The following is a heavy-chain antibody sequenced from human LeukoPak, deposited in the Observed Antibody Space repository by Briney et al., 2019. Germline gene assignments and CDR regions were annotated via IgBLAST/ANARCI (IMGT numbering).Heavy chain of an antibody. D-gene: IGHD3-9*01. CDR3: AKLSLAVDWVNAFDI. J-gene: IGHJ3*02. Sequence: GGSLRLSCVVSGFTFDDYAMHWVRQAPGKGLEWVSGISWNRGSIGYADSVKGRFTISRDNAKNSLYLQMNSLRTEDRALYYCAKLSLAVDWVNAFDIWGQGTMVTVSS. CDR1: GFTFDDYA. V-gene: IGHV3-9*01. CDR2: ISWNRGSI.